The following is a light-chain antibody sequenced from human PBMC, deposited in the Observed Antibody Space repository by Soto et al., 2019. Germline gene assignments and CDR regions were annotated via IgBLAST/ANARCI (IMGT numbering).Light chain of an antibody. CDR1: QRISSNY. V-gene: IGKV3-20*01. J-gene: IGKJ1*01. Sequence: IVLAQSPGTLSLSPGERATLSCRASQRISSNYVAWYQQKPGQAPRLLIYDASSRATGIPNRFSGSGSGTDFTLTISRLEPEDFAVFYCQQYGDSPTFGQGTKV. CDR2: DAS. CDR3: QQYGDSPT.